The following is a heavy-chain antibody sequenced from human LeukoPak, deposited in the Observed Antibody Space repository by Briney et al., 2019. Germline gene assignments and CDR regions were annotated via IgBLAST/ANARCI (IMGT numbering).Heavy chain of an antibody. CDR1: GGSISPYY. Sequence: SETLSLTCTVSGGSISPYYWSWVRKPPGKGLEWIGSFFNGGTTNYSPSLQGRVTISVDTSKNQLSLRLSSVTAADTAIYYCAGGPRWLAFDYWGQRTLVTVSS. J-gene: IGHJ4*02. D-gene: IGHD6-19*01. CDR3: AGGPRWLAFDY. CDR2: FFNGGTT. V-gene: IGHV4-59*08.